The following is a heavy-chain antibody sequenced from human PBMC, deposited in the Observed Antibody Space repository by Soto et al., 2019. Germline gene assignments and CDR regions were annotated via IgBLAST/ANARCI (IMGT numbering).Heavy chain of an antibody. J-gene: IGHJ6*02. CDR3: HGVDTAFYYYYYGMDV. CDR2: IYYSGST. D-gene: IGHD5-18*01. V-gene: IGHV4-39*01. CDR1: GGSISSSSYY. Sequence: PSETLSLTCTVSGGSISSSSYYWGWIRQPPGKGLEWIGSIYYSGSTYYNPSLKSRVTISVDTSKNQFSLKLSSVTAADTAVYYCHGVDTAFYYYYYGMDVWGQGTTVTVSS.